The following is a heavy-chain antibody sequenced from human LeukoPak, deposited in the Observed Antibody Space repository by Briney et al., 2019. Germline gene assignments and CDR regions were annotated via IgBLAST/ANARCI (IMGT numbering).Heavy chain of an antibody. D-gene: IGHD3-10*01. V-gene: IGHV3-23*01. CDR3: AKDSWLTMVRGVPEYFQH. Sequence: GGSLRLSCAASGFTFSSYAMSWFRQDPGKGLEWVSAISGSGGSTYYADSVKGRFTISRDNSKNTLYLQMNSLTAEDTAVYYCAKDSWLTMVRGVPEYFQHWGQGTLVTVSS. CDR2: ISGSGGST. J-gene: IGHJ1*01. CDR1: GFTFSSYA.